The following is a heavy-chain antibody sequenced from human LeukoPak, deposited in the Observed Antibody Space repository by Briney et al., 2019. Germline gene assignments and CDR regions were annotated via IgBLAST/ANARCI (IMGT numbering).Heavy chain of an antibody. V-gene: IGHV4-34*01. Sequence: SETLSLTCAVYGGSFSGYYWSWIRQPPGKGLEWIGEINHSGSTNYNPSLKSRVTISVDTSKNQFSLKLSSVTAADTAVYYCARGGAEDIDSSGWYRVAAIKRYYFDYCGQGTLVTVSS. J-gene: IGHJ4*02. CDR1: GGSFSGYY. D-gene: IGHD6-19*01. CDR3: ARGGAEDIDSSGWYRVAAIKRYYFDY. CDR2: INHSGST.